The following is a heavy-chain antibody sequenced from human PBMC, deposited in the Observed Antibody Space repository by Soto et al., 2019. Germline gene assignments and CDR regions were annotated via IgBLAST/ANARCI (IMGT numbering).Heavy chain of an antibody. CDR3: ARGFLELDFYYGMDV. J-gene: IGHJ6*02. CDR2: INPNSGGT. V-gene: IGHV1-2*02. Sequence: QVQLVQSGAEVKKPGASVKVSCKASGYTFTGYYMHWVRQAPGQGLEWMGWINPNSGGTNYAQKFQGRVTMTRDTSISTAYMELSRLRSDDTAVYYCARGFLELDFYYGMDVWGQGTTVTVSS. D-gene: IGHD1-7*01. CDR1: GYTFTGYY.